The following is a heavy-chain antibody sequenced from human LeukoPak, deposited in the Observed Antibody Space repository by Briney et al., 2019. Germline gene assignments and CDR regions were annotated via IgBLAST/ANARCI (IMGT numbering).Heavy chain of an antibody. J-gene: IGHJ4*02. CDR3: ARDAGWGRLDS. CDR2: LASDENNR. D-gene: IGHD3-16*01. Sequence: PGGSLRLSCAASGFTFSSYWMYWVRQVPGKGLMWVSRLASDENNRIYADSVKGRFTISRDNAKNTLFLQMNSLRVEDTGFYYCARDAGWGRLDSWGQGALVTVSS. CDR1: GFTFSSYW. V-gene: IGHV3-74*01.